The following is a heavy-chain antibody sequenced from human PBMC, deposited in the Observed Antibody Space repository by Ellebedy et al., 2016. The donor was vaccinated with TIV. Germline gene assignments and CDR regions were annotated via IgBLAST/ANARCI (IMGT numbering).Heavy chain of an antibody. CDR3: ATVGLGVAGSIDY. CDR2: FSYIGST. D-gene: IGHD6-19*01. J-gene: IGHJ4*02. V-gene: IGHV4-59*01. CDR1: GASISSYY. Sequence: SETLSLXXTVSGASISSYYWSWIRQPPGKGLEWLGCFSYIGSTNYNPPLGSRVTISLDTSKNQFSLNLNSVTAADAATYYCATVGLGVAGSIDYWGQGTPVTVSS.